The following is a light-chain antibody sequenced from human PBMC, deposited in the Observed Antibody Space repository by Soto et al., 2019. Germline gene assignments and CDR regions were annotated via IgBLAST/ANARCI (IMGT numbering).Light chain of an antibody. Sequence: EIVMTQSPVTLSVSPGERATLSCRASQSVRSNLAWYQQKPGQAPRLLIYGASSRATGIPDRFSGSGSGTDFTLTISRLEPEDFAVYYCQQYGSSRTFGQGTKVDIK. V-gene: IGKV3-20*01. J-gene: IGKJ1*01. CDR1: QSVRSN. CDR3: QQYGSSRT. CDR2: GAS.